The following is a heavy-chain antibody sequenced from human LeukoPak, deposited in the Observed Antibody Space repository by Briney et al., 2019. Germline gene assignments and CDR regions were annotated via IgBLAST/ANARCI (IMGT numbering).Heavy chain of an antibody. V-gene: IGHV1-69*01. CDR1: GGTFSSYA. D-gene: IGHD3-22*01. J-gene: IGHJ4*02. CDR2: IIPIFGTA. CDR3: AREGPLSGYCDY. Sequence: SVKVPCKASGGTFSSYAISWVRQAPGQGLEWMGGIIPIFGTANYAQKFQGRVTITADESTSTAYMELSSLRSEDTAVYYCAREGPLSGYCDYWGQGTLVTVSS.